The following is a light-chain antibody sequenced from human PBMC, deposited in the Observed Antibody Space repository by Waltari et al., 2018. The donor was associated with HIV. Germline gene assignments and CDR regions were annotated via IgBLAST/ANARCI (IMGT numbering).Light chain of an antibody. V-gene: IGLV2-14*03. CDR1: SIDGGVFNY. Sequence: HSVLTQPASMSGSLGQSITISCPGSSIDGGVFNYVPWYQQSPDKAPRLVIYDVSNRPAGVSGRFSGSKSGSAASLTISGLQPEDEADYYCCSYSSSGTVLFGGGTRLTVL. CDR2: DVS. CDR3: CSYSSSGTVL. J-gene: IGLJ2*01.